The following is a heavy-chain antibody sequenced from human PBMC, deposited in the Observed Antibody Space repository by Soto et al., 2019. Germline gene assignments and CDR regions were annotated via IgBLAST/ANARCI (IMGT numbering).Heavy chain of an antibody. CDR2: IWYDGSNK. CDR1: GFTFSSYG. J-gene: IGHJ3*02. CDR3: ARDEAVVVVAATMNAFDI. D-gene: IGHD2-15*01. V-gene: IGHV3-33*01. Sequence: GGSLRLSCAASGFTFSSYGMHWVRQAPGKGLEWVAVIWYDGSNKYYADSVKGRFTISRDNSKNTLYLQMNSLRAEDTAVYYCARDEAVVVVAATMNAFDIWGQGTMVTVSS.